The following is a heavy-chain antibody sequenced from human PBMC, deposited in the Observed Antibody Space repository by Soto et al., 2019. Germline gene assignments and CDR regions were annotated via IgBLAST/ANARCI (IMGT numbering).Heavy chain of an antibody. CDR2: IYYSGST. J-gene: IGHJ4*02. CDR3: ARDGGYGSGSYRFDY. Sequence: QVQLQESGPGLVKPSQTLSLTCTVSGGSISSGGYYWSWIRQHPGKGLEWIGYIYYSGSTSYNPSLKSRVTISIDTSRNQSSLKLSSVSAADTAVYYCARDGGYGSGSYRFDYWGQGTLVTVSS. CDR1: GGSISSGGYY. D-gene: IGHD3-10*01. V-gene: IGHV4-31*03.